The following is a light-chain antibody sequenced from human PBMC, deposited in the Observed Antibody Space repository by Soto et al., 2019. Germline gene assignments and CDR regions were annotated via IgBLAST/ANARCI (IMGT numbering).Light chain of an antibody. V-gene: IGLV2-14*03. Sequence: QSALTQPASVSGSPGQSITISCAGTSSDVGGYNFVSWYQHLPGRAPKLIIYDVSNRPSGVSNRFSGSKSVNTASLTISGLQAEDEADYYCSSYASSSNLVFGGGTKLTVL. CDR2: DVS. CDR1: SSDVGGYNF. CDR3: SSYASSSNLV. J-gene: IGLJ2*01.